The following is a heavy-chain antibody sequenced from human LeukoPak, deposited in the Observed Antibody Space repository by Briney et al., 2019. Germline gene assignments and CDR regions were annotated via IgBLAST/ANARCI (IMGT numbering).Heavy chain of an antibody. J-gene: IGHJ4*02. CDR2: IYYSGST. Sequence: SETLSLTCAVYGGSISSYYWSWIRQPPGKGLEWIGYIYYSGSTNYNPSLKSRVTISVDTSKNQFSLKLSSVTAADTAVYYCARLSDYDFWSGPLFDYWGQGTLVTVSS. V-gene: IGHV4-59*08. CDR3: ARLSDYDFWSGPLFDY. D-gene: IGHD3-3*01. CDR1: GGSISSYY.